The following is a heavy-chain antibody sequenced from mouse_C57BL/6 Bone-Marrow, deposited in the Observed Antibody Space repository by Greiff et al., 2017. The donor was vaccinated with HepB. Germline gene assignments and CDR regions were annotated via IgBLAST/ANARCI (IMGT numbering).Heavy chain of an antibody. CDR2: ISSGSSTN. CDR3: ARALITTAMDY. D-gene: IGHD1-1*01. V-gene: IGHV5-17*01. CDR1: GFTFSDYG. Sequence: EVQLVESGGGLAKPGGSLKLSCAASGFTFSDYGMHWVRQAPEKGLEWVAYISSGSSTNYYADTVKGRFTISRNNAKNTLFLQMTSLRSEDTAVYYGARALITTAMDYWGQGTSVTVSS. J-gene: IGHJ4*01.